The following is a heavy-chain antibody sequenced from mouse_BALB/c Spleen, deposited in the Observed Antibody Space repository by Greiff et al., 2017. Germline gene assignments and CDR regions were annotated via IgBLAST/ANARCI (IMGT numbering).Heavy chain of an antibody. CDR3: ARSWLRRGFDY. V-gene: IGHV14-3*02. Sequence: VQLQQSGAELVKPGASVKLSCTASGFNIKDTYMHWVKQRPEQGLEWIGRIDPANGHTKYDPKFQGKATITADTSSNTAYLQLSSLTSEDTAVYYCARSWLRRGFDYWGQGTTLTVSS. D-gene: IGHD2-2*01. CDR1: GFNIKDTY. J-gene: IGHJ2*01. CDR2: IDPANGHT.